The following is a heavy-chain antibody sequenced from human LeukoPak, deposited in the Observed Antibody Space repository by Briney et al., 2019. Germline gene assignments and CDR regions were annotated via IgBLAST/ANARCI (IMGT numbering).Heavy chain of an antibody. D-gene: IGHD6-19*01. V-gene: IGHV4-4*07. CDR2: IYTSGST. J-gene: IGHJ4*02. Sequence: SETLSLTCTVSGGSISSYYWSWIRQPAGKGLEWIGRIYTSGSTNYNPSLKSRVTMSVDTSKNQFSLKLSSVTAADTAVYYRARDLMYSSGWYPHFDYWGQGTLVTVSS. CDR3: ARDLMYSSGWYPHFDY. CDR1: GGSISSYY.